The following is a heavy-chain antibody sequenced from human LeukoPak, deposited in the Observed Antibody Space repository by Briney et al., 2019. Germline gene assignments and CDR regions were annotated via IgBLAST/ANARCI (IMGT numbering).Heavy chain of an antibody. CDR3: ARDLYSSGWGYFDY. J-gene: IGHJ4*02. Sequence: SETLSLTCTISGYSISSGYYWGWIRQPPGKGLEWIGSIYHSGSTYYNPSLKSRVTISLDTSENQFSLKLSSVTATDTAVYYCARDLYSSGWGYFDYWGQGTLVTVSS. CDR2: IYHSGST. CDR1: GYSISSGYY. D-gene: IGHD6-19*01. V-gene: IGHV4-38-2*02.